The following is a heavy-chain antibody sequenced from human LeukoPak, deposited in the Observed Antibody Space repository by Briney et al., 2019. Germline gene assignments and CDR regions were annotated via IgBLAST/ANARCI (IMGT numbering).Heavy chain of an antibody. CDR2: ISSSSYI. J-gene: IGHJ4*02. D-gene: IGHD3-10*01. Sequence: GGSLTLSSAASAFTFSSYSMNWVAQGPGQGLEWVSPISSSSYIYYADSEKGRFTISRDNAKNSLYLQMNSLRPEDTAVYYCARDLRSARTYYYGSGSYCDYWGQGTLVTVSS. V-gene: IGHV3-21*01. CDR3: ARDLRSARTYYYGSGSYCDY. CDR1: AFTFSSYS.